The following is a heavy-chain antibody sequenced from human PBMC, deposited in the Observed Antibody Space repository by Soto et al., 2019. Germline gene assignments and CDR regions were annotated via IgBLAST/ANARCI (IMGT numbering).Heavy chain of an antibody. V-gene: IGHV4-34*01. D-gene: IGHD5-18*01. CDR2: INHSGST. J-gene: IGHJ4*02. CDR1: GGSFSGYY. Sequence: SETLSLTCAVYGGSFSGYYWSWIRQPPGKGLEWIGEINHSGSTNYNPSLKSRVTISVDNSKNTLYLQMSSLRDEDTAVYYCAKEQLRHRIIVFDYWGQGALVTVSP. CDR3: AKEQLRHRIIVFDY.